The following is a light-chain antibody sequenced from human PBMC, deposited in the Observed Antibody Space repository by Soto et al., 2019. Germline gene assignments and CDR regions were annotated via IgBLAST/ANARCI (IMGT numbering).Light chain of an antibody. CDR2: KAS. V-gene: IGKV1-5*03. CDR1: QTISSW. CDR3: QQYNDYSTWT. Sequence: DIQMTRSPSTMSGSVGDRVTITCRASQTISSWLAWYQQKPGKAPKLLIYKASTLKSGVPSRFSGSGSGTEFTLTISSLQPDDFATYYCQQYNDYSTWTFGQGTKVAIK. J-gene: IGKJ1*01.